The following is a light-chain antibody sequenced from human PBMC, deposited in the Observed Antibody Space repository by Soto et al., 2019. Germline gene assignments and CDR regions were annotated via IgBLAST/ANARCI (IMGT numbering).Light chain of an antibody. V-gene: IGKV3-15*01. CDR3: QQYNNWPLT. CDR1: QSVSSN. Sequence: EIVMTQSPATLSVSPGERATLSCRASQSVSSNLAWYQQKPGQPPRLLIYDASSRATGIPARFSGSGSGTDFTLTISSLQSEDFAVYYCQQYNNWPLTFGGGTNVELK. J-gene: IGKJ4*01. CDR2: DAS.